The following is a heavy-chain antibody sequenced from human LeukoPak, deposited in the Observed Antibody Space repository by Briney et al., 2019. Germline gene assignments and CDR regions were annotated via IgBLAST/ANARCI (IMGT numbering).Heavy chain of an antibody. CDR3: ARHEWLSRPYLDY. D-gene: IGHD3-3*01. V-gene: IGHV5-51*01. J-gene: IGHJ4*02. CDR2: IYPGDSDT. CDR1: GYSFTSYW. Sequence: GESLKISCNGSGYSFTSYWIGWVRQMPGKGLEWMGIIYPGDSDTRYSPSFQGQVTISADKSISTAYLQWSSLKASDTAMYYCARHEWLSRPYLDYWGQGTLVTVSS.